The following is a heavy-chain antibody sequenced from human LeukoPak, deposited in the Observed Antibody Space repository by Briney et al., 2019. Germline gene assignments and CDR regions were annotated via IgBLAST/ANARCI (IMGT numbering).Heavy chain of an antibody. J-gene: IGHJ4*02. V-gene: IGHV3-48*03. CDR3: ARVFSNPTGNDY. D-gene: IGHD1-1*01. CDR1: GFTFSSYE. Sequence: GGSLRLSCAASGFTFSSYEMNWVRQAPGKGLEWVSYISNSGNTIFYADSVKGRFTISRDNGKNSMYLQINSLRAEDTAVYYCARVFSNPTGNDYWGQGTLVTVSS. CDR2: ISNSGNTI.